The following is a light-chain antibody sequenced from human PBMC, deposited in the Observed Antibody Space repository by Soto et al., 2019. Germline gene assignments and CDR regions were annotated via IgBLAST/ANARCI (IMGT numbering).Light chain of an antibody. CDR3: QVWDDNSDHHV. V-gene: IGLV3-21*02. Sequence: SYELTRTSSVSVAPGQTARSSCGGNNIGGKSVHWYQQKPGQAPVVVVYDDSDRPSGIPERFSGSNSGNTATLTISRVEAGDEADYHCQVWDDNSDHHVFGTGTKVTV. CDR1: NIGGKS. J-gene: IGLJ1*01. CDR2: DDS.